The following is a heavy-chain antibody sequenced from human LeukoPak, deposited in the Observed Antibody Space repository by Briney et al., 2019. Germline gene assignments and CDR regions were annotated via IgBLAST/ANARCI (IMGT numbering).Heavy chain of an antibody. Sequence: PSETLSLTCLVSGEPISSYYWSWIRQAPGRGPEYIGNVYYNGNTNYNPSLKSRVAISVDASKNQFSLKLSSVTAADTAVYYCARPHRYGSGTFDPWGQGTLVTVSS. J-gene: IGHJ5*02. CDR3: ARPHRYGSGTFDP. CDR1: GEPISSYY. V-gene: IGHV4-59*12. CDR2: VYYNGNT. D-gene: IGHD3-10*01.